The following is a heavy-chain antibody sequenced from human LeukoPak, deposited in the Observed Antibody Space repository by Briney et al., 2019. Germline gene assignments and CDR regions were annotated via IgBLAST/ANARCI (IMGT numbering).Heavy chain of an antibody. V-gene: IGHV3-7*01. CDR3: ATPIPHGSDPSLYYYYMDV. CDR2: IRQDGREK. Sequence: GGSLRLSCVGSGFIFSNYWMNWVRQAPGKGLQWVGSIRQDGREKYYADSVKGRFTIFRDNAKNSLYLQMNSLRADDTAVYYCATPIPHGSDPSLYYYYMDVWGKGTTVTISS. D-gene: IGHD3-10*01. J-gene: IGHJ6*03. CDR1: GFIFSNYW.